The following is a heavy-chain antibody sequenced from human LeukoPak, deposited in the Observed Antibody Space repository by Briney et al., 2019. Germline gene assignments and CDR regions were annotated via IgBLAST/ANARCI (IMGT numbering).Heavy chain of an antibody. CDR3: AKDQEGVAVVLLHDAFDI. CDR1: GFTLSSYS. CDR2: IRYDGSDK. D-gene: IGHD2-2*01. J-gene: IGHJ3*02. V-gene: IGHV3-30*02. Sequence: GGSLRLSCAASGFTLSSYSMNWVRQAPGKGLEWVAFIRYDGSDKHYADSVKGRFTISRDNSKNTLYLQMSSLRTEDTAVYYCAKDQEGVAVVLLHDAFDIWGQGTMVTVSS.